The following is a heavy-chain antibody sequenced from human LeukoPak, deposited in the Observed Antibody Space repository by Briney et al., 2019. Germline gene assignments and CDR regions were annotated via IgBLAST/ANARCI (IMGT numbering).Heavy chain of an antibody. D-gene: IGHD3-10*01. CDR1: GFTFSSYW. V-gene: IGHV3-7*03. J-gene: IGHJ4*02. CDR2: TKQDGCGK. Sequence: GGALRLSCAASGFTFSSYWMRWVRQAPARGREGVANTKQDGCGKHYVDSLRDRFTISRDNPKNSLYLQMNSLRAEDTAVYYCARGRIRVTMVRGVFFDYWGQGTLVTVSS. CDR3: ARGRIRVTMVRGVFFDY.